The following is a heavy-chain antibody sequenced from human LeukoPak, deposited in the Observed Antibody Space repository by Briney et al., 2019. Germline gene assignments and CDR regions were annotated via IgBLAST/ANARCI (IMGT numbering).Heavy chain of an antibody. CDR3: ARFLVAEYYFDY. CDR2: IYYSGST. V-gene: IGHV4-59*08. Sequence: PSETLSLTCTVSGGSISSYYWSWIRQPPGKGLEWIGYIYYSGSTNYNPSLKSRVTISVDTSKNQFSLKLCSVTAADTAVYYCARFLVAEYYFDYWGQGTLVTVSS. J-gene: IGHJ4*02. D-gene: IGHD2-8*02. CDR1: GGSISSYY.